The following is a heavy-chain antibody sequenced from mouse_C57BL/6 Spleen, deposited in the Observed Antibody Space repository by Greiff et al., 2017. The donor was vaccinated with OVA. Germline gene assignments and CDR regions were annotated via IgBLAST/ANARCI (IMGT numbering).Heavy chain of an antibody. CDR2: IYPGSGST. CDR3: ASMVTIDY. V-gene: IGHV1-55*01. D-gene: IGHD2-2*01. Sequence: QVQLQQPGAELVKPGASVSMSCKASGYSFTSYWITWVKQRPGQGLEWIGDIYPGSGSTNYNEKFKSKATLTVDSSSRTAYMQLSSLTSEDSAVYYCASMVTIDYWGQGTTLTVSS. CDR1: GYSFTSYW. J-gene: IGHJ2*01.